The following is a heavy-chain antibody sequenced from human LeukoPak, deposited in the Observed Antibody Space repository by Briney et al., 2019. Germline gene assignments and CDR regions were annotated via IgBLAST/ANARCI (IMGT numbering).Heavy chain of an antibody. D-gene: IGHD1-14*01. Sequence: GGSLRLSCAASGFTFSSYAMSWVRQAPGKGLEWVSVISGSGGTTHYADSVKGRFTISRDNSKNTLYLQMNSLRGEDTAVYYCAKDGQVNQPDRLFTDWGQGTLVIVSS. CDR1: GFTFSSYA. J-gene: IGHJ4*02. CDR2: ISGSGGTT. CDR3: AKDGQVNQPDRLFTD. V-gene: IGHV3-23*01.